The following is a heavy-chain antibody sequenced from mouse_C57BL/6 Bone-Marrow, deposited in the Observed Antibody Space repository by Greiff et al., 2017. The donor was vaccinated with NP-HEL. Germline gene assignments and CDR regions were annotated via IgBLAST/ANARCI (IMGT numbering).Heavy chain of an antibody. Sequence: VQLQQSGPGLVQPSQSLSITCTVSGFSLTSYGVHWVRQSPGKGLAWLGVIWSGGSTDSNAAFMSRLSITKDNSKSQVFLKMNSLQADDTAIYYSAKTHSNLHWYFDVWGTGTTVTVSS. D-gene: IGHD2-5*01. CDR1: GFSLTSYG. CDR2: IWSGGST. CDR3: AKTHSNLHWYFDV. J-gene: IGHJ1*03. V-gene: IGHV2-5*01.